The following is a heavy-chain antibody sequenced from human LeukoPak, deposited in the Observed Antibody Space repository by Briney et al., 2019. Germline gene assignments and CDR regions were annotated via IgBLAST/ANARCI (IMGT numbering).Heavy chain of an antibody. CDR3: ARAYIGYCSSTSCYEGTFDY. Sequence: ASVKVSCKASGYTFTSYDINWVRQATGQGLEWMGWMNPNSGNTGYAQKFQGRVTMTRNTSISTAYMELSSLRSDDTAVYYCARAYIGYCSSTSCYEGTFDYWGQGTLVTVSS. CDR1: GYTFTSYD. CDR2: MNPNSGNT. J-gene: IGHJ4*02. D-gene: IGHD2-2*01. V-gene: IGHV1-8*01.